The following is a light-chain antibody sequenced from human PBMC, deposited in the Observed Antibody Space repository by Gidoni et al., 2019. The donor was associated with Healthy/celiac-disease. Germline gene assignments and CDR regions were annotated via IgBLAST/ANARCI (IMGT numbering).Light chain of an antibody. CDR3: QQYNNWPPST. J-gene: IGKJ1*01. V-gene: IGKV3-15*01. CDR2: GAS. Sequence: EIVMTQSPATLSVSPGDRAPLSCRASQSVRSNLAWYQQKPGQAPRLLIYGASARATGIPARFSGSGSGTEFTLTISSLQSEDFAVYYCQQYNNWPPSTFXXXTKVEIK. CDR1: QSVRSN.